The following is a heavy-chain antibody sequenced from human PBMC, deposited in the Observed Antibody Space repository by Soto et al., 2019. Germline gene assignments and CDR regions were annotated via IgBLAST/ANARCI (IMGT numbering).Heavy chain of an antibody. J-gene: IGHJ4*02. V-gene: IGHV1-18*04. CDR3: AREGELRGYFDY. D-gene: IGHD1-26*01. Sequence: APVKVSCKASGYTSTSYGISWVRQAPGQGLEWMGWISAYNGNTNYAQKLQGRVTMTTDTSTSTAYMGLRSLRSDDTAVYYCAREGELRGYFDYWGQGTLVTVSS. CDR2: ISAYNGNT. CDR1: GYTSTSYG.